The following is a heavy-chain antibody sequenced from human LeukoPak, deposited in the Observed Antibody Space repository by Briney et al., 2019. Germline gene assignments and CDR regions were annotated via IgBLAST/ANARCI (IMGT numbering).Heavy chain of an antibody. CDR2: ISSSSSYI. D-gene: IGHD3-22*01. CDR3: AKDSSSGYYLTFDY. J-gene: IGHJ4*02. CDR1: GFTFSSYS. V-gene: IGHV3-21*04. Sequence: PGGSLRLSCAASGFTFSSYSMNWVRQAPGKGLEWVSSISSSSSYIYYADSVKGRFTISRDNAKNSLYLQMNSLRAEDTAVYYCAKDSSSGYYLTFDYWGQGTLVTVSS.